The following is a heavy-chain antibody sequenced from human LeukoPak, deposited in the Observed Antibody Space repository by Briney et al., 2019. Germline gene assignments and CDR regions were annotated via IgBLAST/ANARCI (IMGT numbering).Heavy chain of an antibody. D-gene: IGHD2-2*02. V-gene: IGHV4-30-4*08. CDR2: IYYSGST. CDR3: ARVRLRGAIGYYYYMDV. Sequence: SETLSLTCTVSGDSISSGDYYWSWIRQPPGKGLEWIGYIYYSGSTYYNPSLKSRVTISVDTSKNQFPLELTSVTAADTAVYYCARVRLRGAIGYYYYMDVWGKGTAVTVSS. CDR1: GDSISSGDYY. J-gene: IGHJ6*03.